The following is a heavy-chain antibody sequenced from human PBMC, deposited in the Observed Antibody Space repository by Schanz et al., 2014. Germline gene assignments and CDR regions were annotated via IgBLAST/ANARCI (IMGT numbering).Heavy chain of an antibody. CDR2: INPSGGST. CDR1: GYTFTSYY. D-gene: IGHD3-3*01. J-gene: IGHJ3*02. Sequence: QVQLVQSGAEVKKPGASVRLSCEASGYTFTSYYIHWFRQAPGQGLEWMGIINPSGGSTSYAKKFQGRFTMTRDTSTTTVYMELSSLRSDDTAMYYCVTEKRMESGTWAKAFDIWGQGTWVTVSS. CDR3: VTEKRMESGTWAKAFDI. V-gene: IGHV1-46*01.